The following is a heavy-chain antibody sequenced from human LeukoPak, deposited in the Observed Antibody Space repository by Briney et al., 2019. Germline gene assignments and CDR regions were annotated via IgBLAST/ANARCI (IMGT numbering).Heavy chain of an antibody. CDR2: IYYSGST. CDR1: GGSISSYY. CDR3: AREVVAAVSNWFDP. J-gene: IGHJ5*02. D-gene: IGHD2-15*01. V-gene: IGHV4-59*01. Sequence: PSETLSLTCTVSGGSISSYYWSWIRQPPGKGLEWIGYIYYSGSTNYNPSLKSRVTISVDTSKNQFSLKLSSVTAADTAVYYCAREVVAAVSNWFDPWGQGTLVTVSS.